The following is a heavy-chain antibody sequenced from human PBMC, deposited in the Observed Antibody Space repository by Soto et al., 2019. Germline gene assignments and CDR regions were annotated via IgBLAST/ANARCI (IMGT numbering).Heavy chain of an antibody. CDR3: ARDDEYSGNGMDV. CDR1: GFTFSNYG. V-gene: IGHV3-33*01. Sequence: QVQLVESGGGVVQAGRSVTLSCAASGFTFSNYGMHWVRQAPGKGLEWVAVILNDGSNRYHADSVKDRFTISRDNSKNTLYLQMNSLRAEDTAVYYCARDDEYSGNGMDVWGQGTTVTVS. J-gene: IGHJ6*02. D-gene: IGHD3-10*01. CDR2: ILNDGSNR.